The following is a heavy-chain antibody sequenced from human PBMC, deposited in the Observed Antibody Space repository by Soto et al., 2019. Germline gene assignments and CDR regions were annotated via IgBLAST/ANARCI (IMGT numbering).Heavy chain of an antibody. D-gene: IGHD3-22*01. Sequence: EVQLLESGGDLIQPGGSLRLSCAASGFTFNIYAMTWVRQAPGKGLEWVSAISRYGDFTYYADSVEGRFTISRDNSKNTLYLQKNRLRAGETAVYYCAKDRYLDHDSRGYLFDNWGQGTLVTVSS. CDR2: ISRYGDFT. J-gene: IGHJ4*02. CDR3: AKDRYLDHDSRGYLFDN. CDR1: GFTFNIYA. V-gene: IGHV3-23*01.